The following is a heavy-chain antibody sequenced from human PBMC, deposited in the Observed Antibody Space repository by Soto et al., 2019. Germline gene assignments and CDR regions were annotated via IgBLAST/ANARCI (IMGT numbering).Heavy chain of an antibody. J-gene: IGHJ6*03. D-gene: IGHD2-15*01. CDR3: ARATPETYCSGGSCYPAYYYYYYMDV. CDR1: GFTFSSYS. V-gene: IGHV3-21*01. Sequence: GGSLRLSCAASGFTFSSYSMNWVRQAPGKGLEWVSSISSSSSYIYYADSVKGRFTISRDNAKNSLYLQMNSLRAEDTAGYYCARATPETYCSGGSCYPAYYYYYYMDVWGKGTTVTVSS. CDR2: ISSSSSYI.